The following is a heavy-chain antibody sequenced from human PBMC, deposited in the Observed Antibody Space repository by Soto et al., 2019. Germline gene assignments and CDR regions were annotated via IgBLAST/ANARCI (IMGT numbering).Heavy chain of an antibody. CDR3: ARVERGTATTVVDAFDI. CDR1: GGFVSSGSYY. CDR2: MSHSGGT. V-gene: IGHV4-34*01. D-gene: IGHD1-1*01. Sequence: QVQLQQWGAGLLKPSETLSLTCAVYGGFVSSGSYYWSWIRQPPGKGLEWIGEMSHSGGTHFNPSHKSRVTISVDTSTNQFSLKMSSVTAADTALYYCARVERGTATTVVDAFDIWGPGTMVTVSS. J-gene: IGHJ3*02.